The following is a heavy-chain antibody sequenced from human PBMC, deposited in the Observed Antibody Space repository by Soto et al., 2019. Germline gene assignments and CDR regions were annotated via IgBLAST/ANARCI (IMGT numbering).Heavy chain of an antibody. V-gene: IGHV3-7*03. CDR2: INQDGSGT. CDR3: ARYFRGSGRYFFDH. CDR1: EFTFISSF. D-gene: IGHD6-19*01. Sequence: PVGSLRLSGIASEFTFISSFMGWVRQAPGKGLEWVANINQDGSGTYYVDSVKGRFTISRDNAKNSLYLQMNSLRAEDTAVYYCARYFRGSGRYFFDHWGQGTLVTVSS. J-gene: IGHJ4*02.